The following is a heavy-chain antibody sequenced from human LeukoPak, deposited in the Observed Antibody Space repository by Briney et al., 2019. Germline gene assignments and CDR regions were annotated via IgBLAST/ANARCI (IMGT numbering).Heavy chain of an antibody. V-gene: IGHV1-46*01. Sequence: GASVKVSCKASGYTFTSYYMHWVRQAPGQGLEWMGIINPSGGSASYAQKFQGRVTMTRDTSTSTVYMELSSLRSEDTAVYYCARPGARSSSSSVPYYYYGMDVGGQGTTVTVSS. CDR1: GYTFTSYY. CDR3: ARPGARSSSSSVPYYYYGMDV. J-gene: IGHJ6*02. D-gene: IGHD6-13*01. CDR2: INPSGGSA.